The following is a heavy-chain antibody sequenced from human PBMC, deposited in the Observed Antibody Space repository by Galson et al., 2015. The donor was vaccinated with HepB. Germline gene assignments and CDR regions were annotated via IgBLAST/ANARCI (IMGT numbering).Heavy chain of an antibody. CDR1: GYIFISYG. V-gene: IGHV1-18*01. CDR2: ISGYNGNT. Sequence: SVKVSCKASGYIFISYGISWVRQAPGQGLEWMGWISGYNGNTNYAQKFQGRVTMTTDTSTSTAYMELRSLRSDDTAVYYCSRPGEAAGFFGYWGQGTLVTVSS. CDR3: SRPGEAAGFFGY. J-gene: IGHJ4*02. D-gene: IGHD6-13*01.